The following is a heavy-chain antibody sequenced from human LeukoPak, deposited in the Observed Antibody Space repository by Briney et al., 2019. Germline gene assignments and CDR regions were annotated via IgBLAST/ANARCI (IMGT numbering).Heavy chain of an antibody. CDR1: GFTFSSYA. CDR3: ARVASNYDFDY. D-gene: IGHD4-11*01. CDR2: ISSSGSTI. Sequence: PGGSLRLSCAASGFTFSSYAMSWVRQAPGKGLEWVSAISSSGSTIYYADSVKGRFTIPRDNAKNSLYLQMNSLRAEDTALYYCARVASNYDFDYWGQGTLVTVSS. J-gene: IGHJ4*02. V-gene: IGHV3-21*04.